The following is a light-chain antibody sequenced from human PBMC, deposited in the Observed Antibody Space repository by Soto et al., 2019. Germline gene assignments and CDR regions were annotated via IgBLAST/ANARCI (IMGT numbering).Light chain of an antibody. CDR3: QHSHSAPLT. V-gene: IGKV1-39*01. CDR2: AAS. CDR1: QSISSH. J-gene: IGKJ4*01. Sequence: QMTQSPSSLFASVGDRVTITCWASQSISSHLNWYQQKVGQTPRLLIYAASTLQSEVPPRFSGSGSGTEFTLTISGLQREDFATYYCQHSHSAPLTFGGGTKIQI.